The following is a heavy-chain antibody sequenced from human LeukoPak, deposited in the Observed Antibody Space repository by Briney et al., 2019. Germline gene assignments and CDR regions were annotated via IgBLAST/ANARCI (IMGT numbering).Heavy chain of an antibody. Sequence: GRALGLSCAASGFTFRSYGMHWVRQAPGKGLEGVAVIWYDGSNKYYADSVKGRFTISRDNSKNTLYLQMNSLRAEDTAVYYCARGRIPAAGIHWGQGTLVTVSS. D-gene: IGHD6-13*01. V-gene: IGHV3-33*01. CDR2: IWYDGSNK. J-gene: IGHJ4*02. CDR3: ARGRIPAAGIH. CDR1: GFTFRSYG.